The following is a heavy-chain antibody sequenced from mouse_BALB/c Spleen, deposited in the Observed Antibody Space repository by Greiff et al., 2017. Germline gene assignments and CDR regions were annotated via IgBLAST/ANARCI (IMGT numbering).Heavy chain of an antibody. D-gene: IGHD2-14*01. CDR1: GFSLTSYD. Sequence: QVTLKESGPGLVAPSQSLSITCTVSGFSLTSYDISWIRQPPGKGLEWLGVIWTGGGTNYNSAFMSRLSISKDNSKSQVFLKMNSLQTDDTAIYYCVRDRGYRYDGRGYAMDYWGQGTSVTVSS. J-gene: IGHJ4*01. CDR3: VRDRGYRYDGRGYAMDY. V-gene: IGHV2-9-2*01. CDR2: IWTGGGT.